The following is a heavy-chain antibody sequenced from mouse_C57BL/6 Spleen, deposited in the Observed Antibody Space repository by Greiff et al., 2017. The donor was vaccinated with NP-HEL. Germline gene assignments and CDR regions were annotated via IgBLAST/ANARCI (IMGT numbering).Heavy chain of an antibody. CDR1: GYTFTDYE. CDR3: ARSDGYGWYFDV. CDR2: IDPEPGGT. D-gene: IGHD2-3*01. Sequence: VQLQQSGAELVRPGASVTLSCKASGYTFTDYEMHWVKQTPVHGLEWIGAIDPEPGGTAYNQKFKGKAILTADKSSSTAYMELRSLTSEDSAVYYCARSDGYGWYFDVWGTGTTVTVSS. V-gene: IGHV1-15*01. J-gene: IGHJ1*03.